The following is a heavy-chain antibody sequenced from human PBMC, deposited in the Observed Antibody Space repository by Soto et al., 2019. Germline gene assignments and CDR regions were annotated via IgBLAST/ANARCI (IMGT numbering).Heavy chain of an antibody. CDR2: ISYDGSNK. CDR3: ARSYDSSGYYHIDY. Sequence: QVQLVESGGGVVQPGRSLRLSCAASGFTFSSYATHWVRQAPGKGLEWVAVISYDGSNKYYAYSAKGRFTISRDNSENTLYLQMNSLRAEDTAVYYCARSYDSSGYYHIDYWGQGTLVTVPS. CDR1: GFTFSSYA. D-gene: IGHD3-22*01. V-gene: IGHV3-30-3*01. J-gene: IGHJ4*02.